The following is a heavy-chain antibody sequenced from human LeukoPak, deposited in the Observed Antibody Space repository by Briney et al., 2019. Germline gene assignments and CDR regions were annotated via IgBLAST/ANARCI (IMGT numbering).Heavy chain of an antibody. J-gene: IGHJ4*02. CDR3: ARGPYYYGSGSYSLDY. Sequence: ASVKVSCKASGYTFTSYYMHWVRQAPGQGLEWMEIINPSGGSTSYAQKFQGRVTMTRDTSTSTVYMELSSLRSEDTAVYYCARGPYYYGSGSYSLDYWGQGTLVTVSS. CDR2: INPSGGST. D-gene: IGHD3-10*01. V-gene: IGHV1-46*01. CDR1: GYTFTSYY.